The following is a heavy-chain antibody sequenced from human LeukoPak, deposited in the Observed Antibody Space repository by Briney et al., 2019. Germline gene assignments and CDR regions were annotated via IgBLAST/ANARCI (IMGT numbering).Heavy chain of an antibody. CDR3: AGAASGIVATPFDY. Sequence: ASVKVSCKVSGYTLTELSMHWVRQAPGQGLEWMGWINPNSGGTNYAQKFQGWVTMTRDTSISTAYMELSRLRSDDTAVYYCAGAASGIVATPFDYWGQGTLVTVSS. CDR2: INPNSGGT. V-gene: IGHV1-2*04. D-gene: IGHD5-12*01. J-gene: IGHJ4*02. CDR1: GYTLTELS.